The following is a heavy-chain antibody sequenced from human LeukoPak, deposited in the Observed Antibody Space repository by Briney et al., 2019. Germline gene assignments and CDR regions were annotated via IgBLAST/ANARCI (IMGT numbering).Heavy chain of an antibody. CDR3: ARVLGGLVRGANSGRANY. J-gene: IGHJ4*02. D-gene: IGHD3-10*01. Sequence: ASVKVSCKASGYTFTDYYMHWVRQAPGQGLEWMGWINPNSGGTNYAQKFQGRVTMTRDTSISTAYMELSRLRSDDTAVYYCARVLGGLVRGANSGRANYWGQGTLVTVSS. CDR2: INPNSGGT. V-gene: IGHV1-2*02. CDR1: GYTFTDYY.